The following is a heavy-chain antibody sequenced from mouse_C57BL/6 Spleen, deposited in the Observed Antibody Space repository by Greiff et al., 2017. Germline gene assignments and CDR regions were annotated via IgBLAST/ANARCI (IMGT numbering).Heavy chain of an antibody. CDR3: ARYRLFGDGGYFDY. Sequence: QVQLQQSGAELVMPGASVKLSCKASGYTFTSYWMHWVKQRPGPGLEWIGEIDPSDSYTNYNQKFKGKSTLTVDKSSSTAYMQLSSLTSEDSAVYYCARYRLFGDGGYFDYWGQGTTLTVSS. V-gene: IGHV1-69*01. D-gene: IGHD1-1*02. CDR2: IDPSDSYT. CDR1: GYTFTSYW. J-gene: IGHJ2*01.